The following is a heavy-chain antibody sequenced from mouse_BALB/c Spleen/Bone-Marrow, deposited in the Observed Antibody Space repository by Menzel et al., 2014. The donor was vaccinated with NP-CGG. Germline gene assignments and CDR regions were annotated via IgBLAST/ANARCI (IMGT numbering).Heavy chain of an antibody. CDR2: INPSTGYT. Sequence: QVQLKESGAELAKPGASVKMSCKASGYTFTSYRMHWVKQRPGQGLEWIGYINPSTGYTEYNQKFKDKATLNADKSSSTAYMQLSSLTSEDSAVYYCARSYYDGSSFAYWGQGTLVTVSA. CDR3: ARSYYDGSSFAY. D-gene: IGHD1-1*01. CDR1: GYTFTSYR. J-gene: IGHJ3*01. V-gene: IGHV1-4*01.